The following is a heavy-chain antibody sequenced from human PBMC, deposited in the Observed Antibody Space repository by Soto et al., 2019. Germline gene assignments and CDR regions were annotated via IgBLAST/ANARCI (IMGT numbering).Heavy chain of an antibody. Sequence: SETLSLTSTVSGGSISSSSYYWGWIRQPPGKGLEWIGSIYYSGSTYYNPSLKSRVTISVDTSKNQFSLKLSSVTAADTAVYYCARRVSDYFDYGTYYYYYMDVWGKGTTVTVSS. CDR2: IYYSGST. CDR1: GGSISSSSYY. J-gene: IGHJ6*03. CDR3: ARRVSDYFDYGTYYYYYMDV. V-gene: IGHV4-39*01. D-gene: IGHD3-9*01.